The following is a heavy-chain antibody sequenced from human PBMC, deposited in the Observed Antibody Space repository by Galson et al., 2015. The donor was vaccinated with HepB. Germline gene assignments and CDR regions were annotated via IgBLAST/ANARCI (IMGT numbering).Heavy chain of an antibody. V-gene: IGHV7-4-1*02. J-gene: IGHJ6*02. D-gene: IGHD1-26*01. CDR1: GYTFTRYA. CDR3: ARDGSGSHRYGTDV. CDR2: INTNTGNP. Sequence: SVKVSCKASGYTFTRYAMNWVRQAPGQGLEWMGWINTNTGNPTYAQDFTGRFVFSLDTSVSTAYLQISSLKAEDTAVYYCARDGSGSHRYGTDVWGQGTTVTVSS.